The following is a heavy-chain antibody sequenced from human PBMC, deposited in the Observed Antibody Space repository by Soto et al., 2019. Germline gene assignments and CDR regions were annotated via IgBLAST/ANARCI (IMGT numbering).Heavy chain of an antibody. CDR2: ISAHNGNT. V-gene: IGHV1-18*01. CDR3: ARGRYGDY. J-gene: IGHJ4*02. D-gene: IGHD1-1*01. CDR1: GYGFTTYG. Sequence: QVHLVQSGAEVKKPGASVKVSCKGSGYGFTTYGITWVRQAPGQGLEWMAWISAHNGNTNYAQKLLGRGNVTRDTSTSTAYMELRSLRSDDTAVYYCARGRYGDYWGQGALVTVSS.